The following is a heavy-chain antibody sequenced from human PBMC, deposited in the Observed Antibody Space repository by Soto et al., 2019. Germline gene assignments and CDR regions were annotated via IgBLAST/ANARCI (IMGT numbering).Heavy chain of an antibody. CDR3: ARDLYCSGGSCYAGMDY. Sequence: EVQLVESGGGLVQPGGSLRLSCAASGFTFSSYSMNWVRQAPGKGLEWVSYISSSSSTIYYADSVKGRFTISRDNAKNSLYLQMNSLRDEDTAVYYCARDLYCSGGSCYAGMDYWGQGTLVTVSS. CDR1: GFTFSSYS. D-gene: IGHD2-15*01. CDR2: ISSSSSTI. V-gene: IGHV3-48*02. J-gene: IGHJ4*02.